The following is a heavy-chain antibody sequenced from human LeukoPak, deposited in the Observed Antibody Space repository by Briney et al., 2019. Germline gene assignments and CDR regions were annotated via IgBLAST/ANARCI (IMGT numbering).Heavy chain of an antibody. CDR3: VTGRTIFYYYMDV. D-gene: IGHD3-3*02. J-gene: IGHJ6*03. Sequence: ASVKVSCKASGYTLTGYYMHWVRQAPGQGLEWMGWIKPNSGDTKYAQKFQGRVTMTRDTSIGTVYMELSRLRFDDTAVYYCVTGRTIFYYYMDVWGKGTTVTISS. CDR2: IKPNSGDT. V-gene: IGHV1-2*02. CDR1: GYTLTGYY.